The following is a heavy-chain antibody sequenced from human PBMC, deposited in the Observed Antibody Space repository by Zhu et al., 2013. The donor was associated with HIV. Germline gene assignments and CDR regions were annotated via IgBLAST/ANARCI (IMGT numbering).Heavy chain of an antibody. V-gene: IGHV1-2*02. CDR1: GYTFTGYY. J-gene: IGHJ1*01. CDR3: ATGDYYENSGYFGPFQH. CDR2: INPNSGGT. D-gene: IGHD3-22*01. Sequence: QVQLVQSGAEVKKPGASVKVSCKASGYTFTGYYIHWVRQAPGQGLEWMGWINPNSGGTNYAQKFQGRVTMTRDTSISTAYMELSRLRSDDTAVYYCATGDYYENSGYFGPFQHWGQGTLVTVSS.